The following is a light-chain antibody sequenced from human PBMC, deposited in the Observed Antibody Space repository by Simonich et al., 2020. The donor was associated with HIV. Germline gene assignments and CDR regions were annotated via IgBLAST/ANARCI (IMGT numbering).Light chain of an antibody. CDR3: QQYNSYPWT. J-gene: IGKJ1*01. Sequence: DIQMTQSPSTLSASVGDRVTITCRARHSISSWLAWYQQKPGKAPKLLIYKASSLESGVPSRCSGSGSGTEFTLTISSLQPDDFATYYCQQYNSYPWTFGQGTKVEIK. CDR1: HSISSW. V-gene: IGKV1-5*03. CDR2: KAS.